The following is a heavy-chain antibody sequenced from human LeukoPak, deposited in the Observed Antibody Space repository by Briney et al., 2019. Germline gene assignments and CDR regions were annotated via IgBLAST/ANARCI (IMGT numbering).Heavy chain of an antibody. Sequence: GGSLRLSCTASGFTFGDYAMSWFRQAPGKGLEWVGFIRSKAYGGTTEYAASVKGRFTIPRDDSKSIAYLQMNSLKTEDTAVYYCTRYIVVVVAPHLNWFDPWGQGTLVTVSS. V-gene: IGHV3-49*03. J-gene: IGHJ5*02. D-gene: IGHD2-15*01. CDR2: IRSKAYGGTT. CDR3: TRYIVVVVAPHLNWFDP. CDR1: GFTFGDYA.